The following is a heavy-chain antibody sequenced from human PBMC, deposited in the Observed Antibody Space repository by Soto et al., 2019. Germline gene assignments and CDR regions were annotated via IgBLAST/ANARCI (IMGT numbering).Heavy chain of an antibody. Sequence: QITLKESGPTLVRPAQTLTLTCDFSAFSLSTYHMGVAWIRHPPGKALELLSLIYWNDDKRYSPSLKDGLAISKDTSSNQVVLTITNMDPGDTATYFCAHAGDYDLLTFDHWGPGTLVTVSS. CDR3: AHAGDYDLLTFDH. CDR1: AFSLSTYHMG. V-gene: IGHV2-5*01. D-gene: IGHD4-17*01. J-gene: IGHJ4*02. CDR2: IYWNDDK.